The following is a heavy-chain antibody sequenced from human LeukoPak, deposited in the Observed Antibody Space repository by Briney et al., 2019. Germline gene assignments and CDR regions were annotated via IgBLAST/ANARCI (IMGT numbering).Heavy chain of an antibody. CDR2: ISYDGSNK. Sequence: PGGSLRLSCAASGFTFSSYAMHWVRQAPGKGLEWVAVISYDGSNKYYADSVKGRFTISRDNSKNTLYLQMNSLRAEDTAVYYCASLGYGDFWSRHWGQGTLVTVSS. J-gene: IGHJ4*02. CDR3: ASLGYGDFWSRH. V-gene: IGHV3-30-3*01. D-gene: IGHD3-3*01. CDR1: GFTFSSYA.